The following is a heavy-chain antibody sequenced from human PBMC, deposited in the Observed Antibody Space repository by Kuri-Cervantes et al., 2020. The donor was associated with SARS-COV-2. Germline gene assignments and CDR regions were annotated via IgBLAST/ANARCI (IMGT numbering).Heavy chain of an antibody. D-gene: IGHD2-21*01. V-gene: IGHV1-18*04. CDR2: ISAYNGNT. CDR3: YCAPKEGFDS. Sequence: ASVKVSCKTSGYIFISYGIRWVRQAPGQGLEWMGRISAYNGNTKHAQDLQGRVTMATDTSTSTVYMELSSLTSEDTAIYYCYCAPKEGFDSWGQGTLVTVSS. J-gene: IGHJ4*02. CDR1: GYIFISYG.